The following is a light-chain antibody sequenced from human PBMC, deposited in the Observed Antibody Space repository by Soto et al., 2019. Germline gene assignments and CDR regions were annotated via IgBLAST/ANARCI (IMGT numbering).Light chain of an antibody. V-gene: IGKV3-11*01. Sequence: ILLTQSPATLSLSPGERATLSCRADQSVDIFLAWYQQKPGQAPRLLIYDASRRATGTPARFTGSGSGTDFTLTISSRQPEDVAIYYCQERSSWRGFTFGQGTKLEIK. J-gene: IGKJ2*01. CDR1: QSVDIF. CDR2: DAS. CDR3: QERSSWRGFT.